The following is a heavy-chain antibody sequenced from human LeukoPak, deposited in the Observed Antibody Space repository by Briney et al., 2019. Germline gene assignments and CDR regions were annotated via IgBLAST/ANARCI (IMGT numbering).Heavy chain of an antibody. CDR2: IYYSGST. D-gene: IGHD4-17*01. Sequence: PSETLSLTCTVSGGSISSSSYYWGWVRQPPGKGLEWIGSIYYSGSTYYNPSLKSRVTISVDTSKNQFSLKLSSVTAADTAVYYCASRLLYGDYLTFDYWGQGTLVTVSS. V-gene: IGHV4-39*07. CDR1: GGSISSSSYY. CDR3: ASRLLYGDYLTFDY. J-gene: IGHJ4*02.